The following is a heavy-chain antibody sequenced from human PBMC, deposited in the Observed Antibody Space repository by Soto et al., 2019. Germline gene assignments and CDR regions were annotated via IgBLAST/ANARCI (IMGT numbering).Heavy chain of an antibody. J-gene: IGHJ5*02. Sequence: SDTRSLNSTFSGGSVSSAAYYWSWIRQPPGKVLEWIAYIYYSGSTNYNPSLKSRVTISVDTSKNQFSLKLSSVTAADTAVYYCARVPYCSGGSCYPRWFDPWGQGTLVTVSS. CDR3: ARVPYCSGGSCYPRWFDP. V-gene: IGHV4-61*08. CDR2: IYYSGST. D-gene: IGHD2-15*01. CDR1: GGSVSSAAYY.